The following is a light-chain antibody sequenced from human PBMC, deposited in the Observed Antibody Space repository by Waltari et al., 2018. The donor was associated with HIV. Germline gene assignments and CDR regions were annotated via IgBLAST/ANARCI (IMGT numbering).Light chain of an antibody. CDR3: CSYTGGTFYV. V-gene: IGLV2-14*03. CDR2: DVT. J-gene: IGLJ1*01. CDR1: SSDVGGYNF. Sequence: QSALSQPASVSGSVGQSITISCTGTSSDVGGYNFVSWYQQHPGKVPKLMIYDVTKRPSGVSDRFSASKSGDTAFLTISLLQDEDDSTYYCCSYTGGTFYVFGTGTKVTVL.